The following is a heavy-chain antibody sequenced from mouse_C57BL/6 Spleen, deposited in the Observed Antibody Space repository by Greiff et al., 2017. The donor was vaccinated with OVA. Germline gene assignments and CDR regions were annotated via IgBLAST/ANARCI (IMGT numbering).Heavy chain of an antibody. CDR2: IDPENGDT. D-gene: IGHD2-5*01. J-gene: IGHJ4*01. CDR3: TPYSNFVSYAMDY. Sequence: VQLKQSGAELVRPGASVKLSCTASGFNIKDDYMHWVKQRPEQGLEWIGWIDPENGDTEYASKFQGKATITADTSSNTAYLQLSSLTSEDTAVYYCTPYSNFVSYAMDYWGQGTSVTVSS. V-gene: IGHV14-4*01. CDR1: GFNIKDDY.